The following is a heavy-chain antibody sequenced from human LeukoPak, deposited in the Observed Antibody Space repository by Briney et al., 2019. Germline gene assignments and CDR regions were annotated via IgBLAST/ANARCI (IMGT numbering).Heavy chain of an antibody. CDR1: GYTFTGYY. D-gene: IGHD3-3*01. J-gene: IGHJ4*02. Sequence: ASVKVSCKASGYTFTGYYMHWVRQATGQGLEWMGWINPNSGGTNYAQKFQGRVTMTRDTSISTAYMELSRLRSDDTAVYYCARDRWRTYYDFWSGQWYIKYWGQGTLVTVSS. CDR2: INPNSGGT. CDR3: ARDRWRTYYDFWSGQWYIKY. V-gene: IGHV1-2*02.